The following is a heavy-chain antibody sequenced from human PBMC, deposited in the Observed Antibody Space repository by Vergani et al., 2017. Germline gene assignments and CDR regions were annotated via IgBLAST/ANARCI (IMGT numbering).Heavy chain of an antibody. CDR3: ATPQTVTTGGMEV. D-gene: IGHD4-17*01. J-gene: IGHJ6*02. V-gene: IGHV1-69-2*01. CDR2: VDPEDGET. Sequence: EVQLVQSGAEVKKPGATMKFSCKVSGYTFTDHYMHWVKQAHGKGLEWMGLVDPEDGETIYAEKFKGRVTIAADTSTDTAHLELSSLRSEDTAVYYCATPQTVTTGGMEVWGQGTTVIVSS. CDR1: GYTFTDHY.